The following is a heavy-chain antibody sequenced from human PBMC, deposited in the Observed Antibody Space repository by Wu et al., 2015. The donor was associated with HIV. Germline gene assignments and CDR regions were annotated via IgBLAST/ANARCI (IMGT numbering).Heavy chain of an antibody. V-gene: IGHV1-18*01. J-gene: IGHJ6*02. CDR2: ISTYNGNT. Sequence: QVQLVQSGTEVKKPGSSVKVSCKASGGTFSAYAINWVRQAPGQGLEWMGWISTYNGNTNYKRKFRGRVTMTRDTSTNTAYMELRSLTSDDTAIYYCVRERYPLLVVAATPLVSSFYYGMDVWGLGTTVTVSS. D-gene: IGHD2-15*01. CDR3: VRERYPLLVVAATPLVSSFYYGMDV. CDR1: GGTFSAYA.